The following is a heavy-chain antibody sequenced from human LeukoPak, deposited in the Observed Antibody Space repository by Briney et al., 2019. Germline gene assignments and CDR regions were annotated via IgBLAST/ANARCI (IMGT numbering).Heavy chain of an antibody. CDR1: GFTFSSYS. CDR3: AREGGHPIGALLWFGEPPYYYYYMDV. J-gene: IGHJ6*03. Sequence: GGSLRLSFAASGFTFSSYSMNWVRQAPGKGLEWVSSISSSSSYIYYADSVKGRFTISRDNAKNSLYLQMNSLRAEDTAVYYCAREGGHPIGALLWFGEPPYYYYYMDVWGKGTTVTVSS. D-gene: IGHD3-10*01. V-gene: IGHV3-21*01. CDR2: ISSSSSYI.